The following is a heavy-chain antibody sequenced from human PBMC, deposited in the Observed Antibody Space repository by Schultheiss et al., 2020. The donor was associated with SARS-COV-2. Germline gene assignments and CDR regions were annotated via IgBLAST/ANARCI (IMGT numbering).Heavy chain of an antibody. CDR1: GYSISSGYY. CDR3: ARNVYGMDV. J-gene: IGHJ6*02. Sequence: SETLSLTCAVSGYSISSGYYWGWIRQPPGKGLEWIGYIYYSGSTYYNPSLKSLVTISVDTSKNQFSLKLSSVTAADTAVYYCARNVYGMDVWGQGTTVTVSS. V-gene: IGHV4-38-2*01. CDR2: IYYSGST.